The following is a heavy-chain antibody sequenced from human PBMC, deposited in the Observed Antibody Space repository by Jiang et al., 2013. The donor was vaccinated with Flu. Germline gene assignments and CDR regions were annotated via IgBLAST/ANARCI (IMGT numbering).Heavy chain of an antibody. CDR3: ARGYRSSFDY. CDR2: TYYNSKWYH. CDR1: GDSVSSNVAA. V-gene: IGHV6-1*01. Sequence: GDSVSSNVAAWNWIRQSPSRGLEWLGRTYYNSKWYHDFAVSVKSRITIDPDTSKNQFSLQLNSLTPEDTAVYYCARGYRSSFDYWGQGTQVTVSS. D-gene: IGHD6-13*01. J-gene: IGHJ4*02.